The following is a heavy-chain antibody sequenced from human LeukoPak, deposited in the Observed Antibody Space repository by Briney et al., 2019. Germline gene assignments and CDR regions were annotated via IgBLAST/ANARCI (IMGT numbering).Heavy chain of an antibody. J-gene: IGHJ4*02. CDR1: GGTFSSYA. D-gene: IGHD3-22*01. CDR2: IIPIFGTA. V-gene: IGHV1-69*05. Sequence: EASVKVSCKASGGTFSSYAISWVRQAPGQGLEWMGGIIPIFGTANYAQKFQGRVTITTDESTSTAYMELSSLRSEDTAVYYCARGGDVVVITFDLDYWGQGTLVTVSS. CDR3: ARGGDVVVITFDLDY.